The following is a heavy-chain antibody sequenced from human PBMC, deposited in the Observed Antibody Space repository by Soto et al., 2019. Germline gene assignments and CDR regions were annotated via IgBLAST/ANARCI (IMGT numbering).Heavy chain of an antibody. CDR3: ARGGLYCNSDGCQMNAIEI. Sequence: EVQLVESGGGLVKPGGSVRLSCAASGFTLKGYSMNWVRQAPGKGLEWVSSISDSGNYIFHADSVKGRFTTSRDNAKNSLYLQMNGLRAEDTAVYYCARGGLYCNSDGCQMNAIEIWGQGTMVTVSS. CDR2: ISDSGNYI. V-gene: IGHV3-21*01. D-gene: IGHD3-22*01. J-gene: IGHJ3*02. CDR1: GFTLKGYS.